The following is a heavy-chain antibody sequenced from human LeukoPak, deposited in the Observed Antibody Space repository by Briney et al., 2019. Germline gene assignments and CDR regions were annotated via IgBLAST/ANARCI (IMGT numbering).Heavy chain of an antibody. D-gene: IGHD6-19*01. CDR1: GFTFSDYY. Sequence: SGGSLRLSCSASGFTFSDYYMSWIRQAPGKGLEWVSYISSSGSTIYYADSVKGRFTISRDNAKNSLYLQMNSLRAEDTAVYYCARDRGSGWYGRVDYWGQGTLVTVSS. V-gene: IGHV3-11*01. CDR2: ISSSGSTI. J-gene: IGHJ4*02. CDR3: ARDRGSGWYGRVDY.